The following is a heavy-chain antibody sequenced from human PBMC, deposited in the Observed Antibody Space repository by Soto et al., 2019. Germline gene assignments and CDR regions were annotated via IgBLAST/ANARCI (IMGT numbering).Heavy chain of an antibody. CDR1: GASLSSGDYY. CDR2: IYYNGNN. V-gene: IGHV4-30-4*01. D-gene: IGHD2-21*02. Sequence: QVQLQESGPGLVKPSQTLSLTCIVSGASLSSGDYYWSWIRQPPGKGLEWIAFIYYNGNNFYNPSLKRRDTIAIDTSNNQFSLTVRSVTAADTAVYYCARERRGGDSNGGVDYWGQGTLVTVSS. CDR3: ARERRGGDSNGGVDY. J-gene: IGHJ4*02.